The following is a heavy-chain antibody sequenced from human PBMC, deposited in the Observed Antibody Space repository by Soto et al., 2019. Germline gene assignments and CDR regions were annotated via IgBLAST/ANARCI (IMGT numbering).Heavy chain of an antibody. Sequence: QVQLVQSGAEVKKPGASVKVSCKASGYTYTSYDINWVRQATGQGLEWMGWMNPNSGNTGYAQKFQGRVTMTRNTSLITADMELSSLRSEDTAVYYCARERTVAGNDYWGQGTLVTVSS. V-gene: IGHV1-8*01. J-gene: IGHJ4*02. D-gene: IGHD6-19*01. CDR2: MNPNSGNT. CDR1: GYTYTSYD. CDR3: ARERTVAGNDY.